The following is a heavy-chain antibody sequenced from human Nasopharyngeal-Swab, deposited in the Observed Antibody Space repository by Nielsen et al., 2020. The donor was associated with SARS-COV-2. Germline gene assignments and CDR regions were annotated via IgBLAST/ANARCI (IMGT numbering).Heavy chain of an antibody. V-gene: IGHV4-38-2*02. Sequence: SETLSLTCTVSGYSISSGYYWGWIRQPPGKGLEWIGSIYHSGSTCYNPSLKSRVTISVDTSKNQFSLKLSSVTAADTAVYYCAREGYSYGNNWFDPWGQGTLVTVSS. D-gene: IGHD5-18*01. CDR1: GYSISSGYY. CDR3: AREGYSYGNNWFDP. CDR2: IYHSGST. J-gene: IGHJ5*02.